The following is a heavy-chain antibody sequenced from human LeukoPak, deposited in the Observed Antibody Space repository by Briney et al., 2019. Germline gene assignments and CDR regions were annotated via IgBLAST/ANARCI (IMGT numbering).Heavy chain of an antibody. Sequence: PGGSLRLSCSASGFTFSSYEMNWVRQAPGKGLEWVSYISSSGSTIYYADSVKGRFNISRDNAQNSLYLQMNSLRAEDTAVYYCASYCGGDCYSSEALDYWGQGTLVTVSS. CDR3: ASYCGGDCYSSEALDY. CDR2: ISSSGSTI. D-gene: IGHD2-21*02. V-gene: IGHV3-48*03. J-gene: IGHJ4*02. CDR1: GFTFSSYE.